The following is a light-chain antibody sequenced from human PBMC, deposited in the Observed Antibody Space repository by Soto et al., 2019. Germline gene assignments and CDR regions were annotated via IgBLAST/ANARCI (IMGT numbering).Light chain of an antibody. CDR3: QHYNNWPPDT. CDR2: GAS. J-gene: IGKJ2*01. Sequence: EIVMTQSPATLSLSPGERATLSCRASESVGRNLAWYQQKPGQAPRLLIYGASTRATAIPPRFSGTESGTDFTLTIISLQSQDFAVYYCQHYNNWPPDTFGQGTKVEMK. CDR1: ESVGRN. V-gene: IGKV3-15*01.